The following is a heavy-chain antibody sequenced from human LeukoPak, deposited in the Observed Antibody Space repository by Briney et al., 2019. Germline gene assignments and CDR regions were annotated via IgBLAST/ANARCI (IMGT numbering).Heavy chain of an antibody. CDR3: ARRPHATYYYHSSGYYADAFDI. CDR2: IYSGGST. CDR1: GFTVSSNY. J-gene: IGHJ3*02. D-gene: IGHD3-22*01. V-gene: IGHV3-53*04. Sequence: GGSLRLSCAASGFTVSSNYMSWVRQAPGKGLEWVSVIYSGGSTYYADSVKGRFTISRHNSKNTLYLQMNSLRAEDTAVYYCARRPHATYYYHSSGYYADAFDIWGQGTMVTVSS.